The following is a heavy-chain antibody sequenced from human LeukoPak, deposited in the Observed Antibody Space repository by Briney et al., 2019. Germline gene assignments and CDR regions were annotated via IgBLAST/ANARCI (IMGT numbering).Heavy chain of an antibody. Sequence: GESLKISCKGSGYSLTSYWIGWVRQMPGKGLEWMGIIYPGDSDTRYSPSFQGQVTISADKSISTAYLQWSSLKASDTAMYYCARSIVGADDAFDIWGQGTMVTVSS. J-gene: IGHJ3*02. D-gene: IGHD1-26*01. V-gene: IGHV5-51*01. CDR3: ARSIVGADDAFDI. CDR1: GYSLTSYW. CDR2: IYPGDSDT.